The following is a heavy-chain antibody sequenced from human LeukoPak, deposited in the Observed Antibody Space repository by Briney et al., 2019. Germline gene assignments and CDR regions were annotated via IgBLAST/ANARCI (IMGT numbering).Heavy chain of an antibody. CDR1: GYTFTNYG. D-gene: IGHD5-12*01. CDR3: ARDRGYDPDSFDI. Sequence: ASVKVSCKASGYTFTNYGISWVRQAPGQGLEWMGWISAYSDNTNYAQTLQGRVTLTTDTSTSTAYMELRSLRSDDTAVYYCARDRGYDPDSFDIWGQGTMITVSS. J-gene: IGHJ3*02. CDR2: ISAYSDNT. V-gene: IGHV1-18*01.